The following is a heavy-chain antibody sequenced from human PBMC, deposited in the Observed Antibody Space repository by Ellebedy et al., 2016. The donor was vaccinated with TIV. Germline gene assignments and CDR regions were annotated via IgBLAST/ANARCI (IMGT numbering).Heavy chain of an antibody. V-gene: IGHV3-23*01. CDR3: AKDRTPGDGYWVFDF. D-gene: IGHD5-18*01. J-gene: IGHJ4*02. Sequence: GESLKISCAASGFSFSSDAMSWVRQAPGKGLEWVSGIVGSGGSRYADSVKGRFTISRDNSKSTLDLQMSSLRAEDTAVYYCAKDRTPGDGYWVFDFWGQGTLVTVST. CDR2: IVGSGGSR. CDR1: GFSFSSDA.